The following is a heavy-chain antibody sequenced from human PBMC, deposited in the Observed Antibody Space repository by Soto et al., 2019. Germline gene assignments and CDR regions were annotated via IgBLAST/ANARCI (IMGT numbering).Heavy chain of an antibody. CDR3: ARGFRDSSGYYERWTYGMDV. Sequence: SETLSLTCTVSGGSISSYYWSWIRQPPGKGLEWIGYIYYSGSTNYNPSLKSRVTISVDTSKNQFSLKLSPVTAADTAVYYSARGFRDSSGYYERWTYGMDVWGQGTTVTVSS. CDR2: IYYSGST. V-gene: IGHV4-59*01. D-gene: IGHD3-22*01. CDR1: GGSISSYY. J-gene: IGHJ6*02.